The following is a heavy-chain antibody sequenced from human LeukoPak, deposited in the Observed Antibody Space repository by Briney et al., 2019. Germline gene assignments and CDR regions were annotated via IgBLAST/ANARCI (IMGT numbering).Heavy chain of an antibody. CDR1: SGSITSGLNY. V-gene: IGHV4-31*03. CDR2: IYSSGTT. D-gene: IGHD3-22*01. J-gene: IGHJ5*02. CDR3: ARSYYYEQNWFDP. Sequence: SQTLSLTCTVSSGSITSGLNYWSWIRQHPGKGLEWIGYIYSSGTTYYNPSLKSRVSISLDTSKNQFSLKLSSVTAADTAVYYCARSYYYEQNWFDPWGQGTLVTVSS.